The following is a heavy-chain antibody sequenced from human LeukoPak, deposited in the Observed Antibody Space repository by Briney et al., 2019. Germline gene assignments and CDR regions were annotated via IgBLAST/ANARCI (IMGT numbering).Heavy chain of an antibody. CDR1: GFTFNTYW. CDR3: ARLDIVATGAFDL. CDR2: IKNDGSEK. J-gene: IGHJ3*01. D-gene: IGHD5-12*01. Sequence: GGSLRLSCAASGFTFNTYWMSWVRQAPGKGLEWVANIKNDGSEKYYADSVRGRFSFSRDNAKNSLNLQMNSLRDEDTAVYYCARLDIVATGAFDLWGQGTMVTVSS. V-gene: IGHV3-7*04.